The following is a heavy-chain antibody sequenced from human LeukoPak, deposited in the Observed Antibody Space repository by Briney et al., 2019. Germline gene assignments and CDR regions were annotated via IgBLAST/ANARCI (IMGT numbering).Heavy chain of an antibody. Sequence: GGSLRLSCAASGFTFSNAWMSWVRQAPGKGLEWVGRVKSKTAGVTTDYAAPVRGRFTISRDDSKNTLFLQMNSLKIEDTALYYCTTIGDYWGQGTLVAVSP. CDR1: GFTFSNAW. CDR3: TTIGDY. CDR2: VKSKTAGVTT. D-gene: IGHD3-16*01. J-gene: IGHJ4*02. V-gene: IGHV3-15*01.